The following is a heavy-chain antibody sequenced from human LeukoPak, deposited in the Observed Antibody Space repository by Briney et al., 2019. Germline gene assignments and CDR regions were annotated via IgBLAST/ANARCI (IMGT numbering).Heavy chain of an antibody. D-gene: IGHD1-26*01. V-gene: IGHV4-59*01. CDR2: SYSGGNA. CDR3: AHSKRGGGYYINAFAV. CDR1: GASTSAYY. Sequence: SETLSLTCTVSGASTSAYYWSWIRQPPGKGLEWIGYSYSGGNANYNPSLKSRVTISIDTSENQFSLRLTPVTAADTAVYFCAHSKRGGGYYINAFAVWGQGALLTISS. J-gene: IGHJ3*01.